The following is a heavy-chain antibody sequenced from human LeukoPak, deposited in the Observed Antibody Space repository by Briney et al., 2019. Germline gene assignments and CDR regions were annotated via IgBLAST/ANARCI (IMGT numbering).Heavy chain of an antibody. Sequence: ASVKVSCKASGYTFTSYYMHWVRQAPGQGLEWMGIINPSGGSTSYAQKFQGRVTMTRDMSTSTVYMELSSLRSEDTAVYYCAKYGQQLVMWNWFDPWGQGTLVTVSS. V-gene: IGHV1-46*01. CDR3: AKYGQQLVMWNWFDP. CDR1: GYTFTSYY. D-gene: IGHD6-13*01. CDR2: INPSGGST. J-gene: IGHJ5*02.